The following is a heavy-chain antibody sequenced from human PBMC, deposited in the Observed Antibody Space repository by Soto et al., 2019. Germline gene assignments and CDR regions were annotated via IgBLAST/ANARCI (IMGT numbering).Heavy chain of an antibody. J-gene: IGHJ5*02. V-gene: IGHV4-61*01. CDR2: IYATGTT. CDR3: VRDGTKTLRDWFDP. Sequence: PSETLSLTCTVSGGSVSSGSYYWSWIRQPPGKGLEWIGRIYATGTTDYNPSLKSRVMMSVDTSKKQFSLKLRSVTAADTAVYYCVRDGTKTLRDWFDPWGQGISVTVSS. D-gene: IGHD1-1*01. CDR1: GGSVSSGSYY.